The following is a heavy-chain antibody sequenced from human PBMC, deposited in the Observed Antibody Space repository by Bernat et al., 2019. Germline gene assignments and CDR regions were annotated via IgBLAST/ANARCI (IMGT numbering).Heavy chain of an antibody. CDR3: ARDPDPYSSSWYLDY. D-gene: IGHD6-13*01. Sequence: QVQLVESGVGVVQPGRSLRLSCAASGFTFSSYAMHWVRQAPGKGLEWVAVISYDGSNKYYADSVKGRFTISRDNSKNTLYLQMNSLRAEDTAVYYCARDPDPYSSSWYLDYWGQGTLVTVSS. CDR2: ISYDGSNK. V-gene: IGHV3-30-3*01. CDR1: GFTFSSYA. J-gene: IGHJ4*02.